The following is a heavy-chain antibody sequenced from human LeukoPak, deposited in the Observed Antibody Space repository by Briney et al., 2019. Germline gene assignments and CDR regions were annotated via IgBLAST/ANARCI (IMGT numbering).Heavy chain of an antibody. CDR2: IFHNGHT. V-gene: IGHV4-38-2*02. CDR1: DYSLSSGYY. CDR3: ARDRGDFWSNWFDP. D-gene: IGHD3-3*01. J-gene: IGHJ5*02. Sequence: SETLSLTCAVSDYSLSSGYYWGWIRQPPGKGLEGIGSIFHNGHTYYNPSLKNRVTISVDTSNTQFSLRLSSVTAADTALYSCARDRGDFWSNWFDPWGQGTLVTVSS.